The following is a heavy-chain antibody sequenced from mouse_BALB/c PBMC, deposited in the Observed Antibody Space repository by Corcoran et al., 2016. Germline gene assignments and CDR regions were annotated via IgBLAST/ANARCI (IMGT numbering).Heavy chain of an antibody. V-gene: IGHV1-9*01. J-gene: IGHJ1*01. Sequence: QVQLQQSGAELMKPGASVKISCKATGFTLTSYWIEWVKQRPGHGLEWIGEIFPRSGSTNYNENFKGKATFTADTSSNTAYMQLSSLTSEDSAVYYCARNWDWFFGVWGAGTTVTVSS. CDR1: GFTLTSYW. CDR2: IFPRSGST. CDR3: ARNWDWFFGV. D-gene: IGHD4-1*01.